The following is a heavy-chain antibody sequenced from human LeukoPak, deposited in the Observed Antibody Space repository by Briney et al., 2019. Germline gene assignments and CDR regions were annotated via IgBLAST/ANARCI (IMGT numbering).Heavy chain of an antibody. D-gene: IGHD3-9*01. CDR2: IRYDGSNK. J-gene: IGHJ4*02. CDR3: AKAPNYDILTGYSAGSLDY. V-gene: IGHV3-30*02. Sequence: PGGPLRLSCAASGFTFSSYGLHWVRQAPGKGLEWVAFIRYDGSNKYYADSVKGRFTISRDNSKNTLYLQMNSLRAEDTAVYYCAKAPNYDILTGYSAGSLDYWGQGTLVTVSS. CDR1: GFTFSSYG.